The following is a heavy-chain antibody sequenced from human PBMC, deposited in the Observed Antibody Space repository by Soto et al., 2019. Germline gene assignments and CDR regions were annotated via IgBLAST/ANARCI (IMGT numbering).Heavy chain of an antibody. CDR1: GFTFSSYS. CDR2: ISSSSSTI. D-gene: IGHD3-22*01. J-gene: IGHJ4*02. CDR3: ARDARYYYDSSGYYDY. Sequence: EVQLVESGGGLVQPGGSLRLSCAASGFTFSSYSMNWVCRAPGKGLEWVSYISSSSSTIYYADSVKGRFTIPRDNAKNSLYLQMNSLRDEDTAVYYCARDARYYYDSSGYYDYWGQGTLVTVSS. V-gene: IGHV3-48*02.